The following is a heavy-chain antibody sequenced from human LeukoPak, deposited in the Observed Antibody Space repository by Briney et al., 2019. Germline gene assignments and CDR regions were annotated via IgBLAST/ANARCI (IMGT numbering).Heavy chain of an antibody. D-gene: IGHD2-8*01. CDR1: GGSFSGYY. V-gene: IGHV4-34*01. CDR3: ARGLGVLMVYAKRHFDY. Sequence: SETLSLTCAVYGGSFSGYYWSWIRQPPGKGLEWIGEINHSGSTNYNPSLKSRVTISVDTSKNQFSLKLSSVTAADTAVYYCARGLGVLMVYAKRHFDYWGQGTLVT. CDR2: INHSGST. J-gene: IGHJ4*02.